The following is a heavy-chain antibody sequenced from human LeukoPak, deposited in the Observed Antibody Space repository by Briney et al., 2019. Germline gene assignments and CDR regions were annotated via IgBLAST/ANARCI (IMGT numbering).Heavy chain of an antibody. V-gene: IGHV4-34*01. CDR2: INHSGST. D-gene: IGHD6-19*01. CDR3: ARGRSSGWYGGDYFDY. CDR1: GGSFSGYY. Sequence: SETLSLTCAVYGGSFSGYYWSWIRQPPGKGLEWIGEINHSGSTNYNPSLKSRVTISVDTSKNQFSLKLSSVTAAGTAVYYCARGRSSGWYGGDYFDYWGQGTLVTVSS. J-gene: IGHJ4*02.